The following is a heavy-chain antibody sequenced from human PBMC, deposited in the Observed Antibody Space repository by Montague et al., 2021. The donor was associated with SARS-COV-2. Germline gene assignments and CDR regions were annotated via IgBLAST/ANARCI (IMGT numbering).Heavy chain of an antibody. CDR3: SRVKTSSSWCRHPAAD. CDR2: VNLSGST. Sequence: SETLSLTCAVYGGSFSSYYWSWIRQPPGKGLEWIGEVNLSGSTNYNPSLKSRVTISVDTSKNQFSLKLSSVTAADTAVDYCSRVKTSSSWCRHPAADWGKGTLVTVSS. CDR1: GGSFSSYY. D-gene: IGHD2-8*01. J-gene: IGHJ4*03. V-gene: IGHV4-34*01.